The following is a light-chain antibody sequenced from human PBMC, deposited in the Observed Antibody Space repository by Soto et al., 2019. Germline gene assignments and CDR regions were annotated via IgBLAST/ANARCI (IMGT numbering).Light chain of an antibody. V-gene: IGKV3-20*01. CDR2: GAS. Sequence: EIVLPQSPDTLALSPGDRADLSCRASQSVSSSYLAWYQQTPGQAPTLLIYGASSRATGIPARFSGSGSGTDFTLTISRLEPEDFAVYYCQQHGSSPPITFGQGTRLEIK. CDR3: QQHGSSPPIT. CDR1: QSVSSSY. J-gene: IGKJ5*01.